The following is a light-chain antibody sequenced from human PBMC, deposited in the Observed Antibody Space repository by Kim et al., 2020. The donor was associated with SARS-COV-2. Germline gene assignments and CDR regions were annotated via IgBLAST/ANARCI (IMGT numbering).Light chain of an antibody. CDR1: SSDVGVYNY. CDR3: SSYTGSSTLVV. V-gene: IGLV2-14*03. J-gene: IGLJ3*02. Sequence: QSALTQPASVSGSPGQSITISCTGTSSDVGVYNYVSWYQQHPGRAPKLMIYDVNNRPSGVSLRFSGSKSGNTASLTISGLQAEDEADYFCSSYTGSSTLVVFGGGTQLTVL. CDR2: DVN.